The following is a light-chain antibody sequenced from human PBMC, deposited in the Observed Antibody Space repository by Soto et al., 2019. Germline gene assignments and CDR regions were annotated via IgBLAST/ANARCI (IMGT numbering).Light chain of an antibody. CDR3: QQLNTFPIT. Sequence: DIQMTQSPSFLSASPGDIVTIPCRASQGIRNFLAWYQQSPGRAPKLLIYAASTLQDEVPSRFSGSGSGTEFTLTISSLQPEDFATYYCQQLNTFPITFGQGTRLEIK. CDR1: QGIRNF. V-gene: IGKV1-9*01. J-gene: IGKJ5*01. CDR2: AAS.